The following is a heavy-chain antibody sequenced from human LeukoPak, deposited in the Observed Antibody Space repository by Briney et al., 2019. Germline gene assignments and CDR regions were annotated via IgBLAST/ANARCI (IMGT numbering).Heavy chain of an antibody. V-gene: IGHV3-23*01. CDR2: FSGSGGGT. J-gene: IGHJ4*01. CDR3: VREGFYFFDF. CDR1: GFTVSSYG. Sequence: GGSLRLSCAASGFTVSSYGMTWVRQAPGKGLEWVSSFSGSGGGTYYADSVKGRFTISRDNSKNTLYLQMNSLRAEDSATYYCVREGFYFFDFWGQGTLVTVSS.